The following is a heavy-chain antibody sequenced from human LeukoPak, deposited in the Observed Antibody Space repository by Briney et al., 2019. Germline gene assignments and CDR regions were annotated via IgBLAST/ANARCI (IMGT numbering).Heavy chain of an antibody. CDR3: ARVGLDNTGWHISWFDP. V-gene: IGHV3-11*01. D-gene: IGHD6-19*01. Sequence: GGSLRLSCVASGFLFSDYYMTWIRQAPGKGLEWISYITTNGASTYYASSVKGRFTISRDNAQSSLFLQMNSLRVEDTAIYYCARVGLDNTGWHISWFDPWGQGTLVTVSS. J-gene: IGHJ5*02. CDR1: GFLFSDYY. CDR2: ITTNGAST.